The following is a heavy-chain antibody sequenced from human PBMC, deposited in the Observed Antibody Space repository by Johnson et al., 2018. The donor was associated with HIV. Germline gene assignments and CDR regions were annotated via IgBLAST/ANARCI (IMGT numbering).Heavy chain of an antibody. Sequence: VQLVESGGGLVQPGGSLRLSCAASGFPFSNYWMHWVRQVPGKGLEWVSRIYRDGTSTTYADSVKGRITIPRDHAKNTLYLQMNSLTIEDTVVFYCAKTRMGGILDAFDLWGQGTMVIVS. J-gene: IGHJ3*01. CDR1: GFPFSNYW. CDR3: AKTRMGGILDAFDL. CDR2: IYRDGTST. D-gene: IGHD3-10*01. V-gene: IGHV3-74*02.